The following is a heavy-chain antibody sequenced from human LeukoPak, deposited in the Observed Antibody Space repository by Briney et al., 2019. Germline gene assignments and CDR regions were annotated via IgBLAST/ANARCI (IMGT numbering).Heavy chain of an antibody. CDR3: AGGSGWYKTPNYLDY. V-gene: IGHV3-53*01. D-gene: IGHD6-19*01. J-gene: IGHJ4*02. Sequence: PGGSLRLSCAASGFTVSSNYMSWVRQAPGKGLEWVSVIYSGGSTYYADSVKGRFTISRDNSKNTLYLQMNSLRAEDTAVYYCAGGSGWYKTPNYLDYWGQGTLVTVSS. CDR2: IYSGGST. CDR1: GFTVSSNY.